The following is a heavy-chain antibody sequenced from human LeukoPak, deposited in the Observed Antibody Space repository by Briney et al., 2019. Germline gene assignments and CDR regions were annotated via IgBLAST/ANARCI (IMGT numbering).Heavy chain of an antibody. Sequence: GRSLRLSCAASGFSFSSYAMHWVRQAPGKGLEWVAVISYDGSNKYYADSVKGRFTISRDNSKNTLYLQMNSLRAEDTAVYYCAKATHTAMGKGDYWGQGTLVTVSS. CDR3: AKATHTAMGKGDY. CDR2: ISYDGSNK. D-gene: IGHD5-18*01. CDR1: GFSFSSYA. V-gene: IGHV3-30-3*01. J-gene: IGHJ4*02.